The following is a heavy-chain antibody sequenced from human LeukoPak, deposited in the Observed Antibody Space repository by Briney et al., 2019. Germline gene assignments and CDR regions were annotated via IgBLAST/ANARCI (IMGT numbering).Heavy chain of an antibody. J-gene: IGHJ5*02. CDR1: GGTFSSYA. CDR3: ARVVGGWLRSSLASQFDP. D-gene: IGHD5-12*01. Sequence: ASVKVSCKASGGTFSSYAISWVRQAPGQGLEWMGGIIPIFGTANYAQTFQGRVTITTDESTSTAYMELSSLRSEDTAVYYCARVVGGWLRSSLASQFDPWGQGTLVTVSS. V-gene: IGHV1-69*05. CDR2: IIPIFGTA.